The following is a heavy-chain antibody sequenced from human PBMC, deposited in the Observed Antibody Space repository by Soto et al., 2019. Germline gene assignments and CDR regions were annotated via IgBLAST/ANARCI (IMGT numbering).Heavy chain of an antibody. V-gene: IGHV3-49*03. Sequence: GGSLRLSCTASGFTFGDYGMTWFRQAPGEGLEWVGYIRSKAYGGTTEYAAPVKGRFTISRDDSKSIAYLQMNSLKSEDTAVYYCSRDYHRKVVILWLDYWGQGTLVTVSS. CDR2: IRSKAYGGTT. CDR1: GFTFGDYG. J-gene: IGHJ4*02. D-gene: IGHD3-22*01. CDR3: SRDYHRKVVILWLDY.